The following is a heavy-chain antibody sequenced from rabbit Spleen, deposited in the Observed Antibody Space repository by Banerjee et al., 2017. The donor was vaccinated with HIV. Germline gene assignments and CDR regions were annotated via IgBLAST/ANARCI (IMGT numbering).Heavy chain of an antibody. J-gene: IGHJ6*01. V-gene: IGHV1S40*01. CDR1: GVSFSGASY. Sequence: QSLEESGGDLVKLGESLTLTCIASGVSFSGASYMCWVRQAPGKGLEWIACIDTGSSGFTYYASWAKGRFTISKASSTTVTLQMTSLTAADTATYFCARDTGSSFSSYGMDLWGQGTLVTV. D-gene: IGHD8-1*01. CDR3: ARDTGSSFSSYGMDL. CDR2: IDTGSSGFT.